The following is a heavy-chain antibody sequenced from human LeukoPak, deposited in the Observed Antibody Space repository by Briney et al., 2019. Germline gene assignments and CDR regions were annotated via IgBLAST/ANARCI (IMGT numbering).Heavy chain of an antibody. CDR2: IWYEGSNK. CDR1: RFTLISYG. D-gene: IGHD3-22*01. J-gene: IGHJ4*02. Sequence: GGALRHSCAGSRFTLISYGMHWVRQAPGRGAGWVAVIWYEGSNKYYVGSVKGRFIISRDNPKNTLYLQMNSLRAEDTAVYYCARDQIYYYDSSGVTPLDYWGQGTLVTVSS. V-gene: IGHV3-33*01. CDR3: ARDQIYYYDSSGVTPLDY.